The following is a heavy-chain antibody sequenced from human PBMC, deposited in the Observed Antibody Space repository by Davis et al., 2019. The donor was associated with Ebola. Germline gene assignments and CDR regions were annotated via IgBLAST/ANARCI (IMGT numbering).Heavy chain of an antibody. CDR1: GFTFSDHY. J-gene: IGHJ4*02. CDR3: ARDFYDFWSGLDY. CDR2: ISGSTTVT. V-gene: IGHV3-11*06. Sequence: GGSLRLSCAVSGFTFSDHYISWTRQAPGKGLEWISYISGSTTVTNYADSVKGRFTISRDNAKNSLYLQVNSLRAEDTAVYYCARDFYDFWSGLDYWGQGTLVTVSS. D-gene: IGHD3-3*01.